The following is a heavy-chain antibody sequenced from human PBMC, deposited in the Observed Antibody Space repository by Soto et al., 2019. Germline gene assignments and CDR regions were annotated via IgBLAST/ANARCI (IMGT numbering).Heavy chain of an antibody. J-gene: IGHJ6*02. CDR1: GFTFSSYG. V-gene: IGHV3-30*18. CDR3: AKDRYQGGYSSYHSYGMDV. CDR2: ISYDGSNK. D-gene: IGHD6-13*01. Sequence: QVQLVESGGGVVQPGRSLRLSCAASGFTFSSYGMHWVRQAPGKGLEWVAVISYDGSNKYYADSVKGRFTISRDNSKNTLYLQMNRLRAEDTAVYYCAKDRYQGGYSSYHSYGMDVWGQGTTVTVSS.